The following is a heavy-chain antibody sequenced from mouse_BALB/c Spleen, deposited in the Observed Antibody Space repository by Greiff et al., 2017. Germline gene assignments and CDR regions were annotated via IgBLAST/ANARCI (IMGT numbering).Heavy chain of an antibody. CDR2: ISSGGSYT. Sequence: EVQRVESGGGLVKPGGSLKLSCAASGFTFSSYAMSWVRQTPEKRLEWVATISSGGSYTYYPDSVKGRFTISRDNAKNTLYLQMSSLRSEDTAMYYCARQGSGWYFDVWGAGTTVTVSS. CDR3: ARQGSGWYFDV. CDR1: GFTFSSYA. D-gene: IGHD6-1*01. V-gene: IGHV5-9-3*01. J-gene: IGHJ1*01.